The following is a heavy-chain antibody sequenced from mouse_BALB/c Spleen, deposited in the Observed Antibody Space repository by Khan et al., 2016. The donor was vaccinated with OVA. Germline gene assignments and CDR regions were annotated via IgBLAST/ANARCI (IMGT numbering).Heavy chain of an antibody. CDR3: ARRRYGNYHAMDY. V-gene: IGHV5-12*02. CDR1: GFTFSDYY. CDR2: ISNGGGST. Sequence: EVQLQESGGGLVQPGGSLKLSCATSGFTFSDYYMYWVRQTPEKRLEWVAYISNGGGSTYYPDTVKGRFTISRDNAKNTLYLQMSRLKSEDTAMYYCARRRYGNYHAMDYWGQGTSVTVSS. J-gene: IGHJ4*01. D-gene: IGHD2-1*01.